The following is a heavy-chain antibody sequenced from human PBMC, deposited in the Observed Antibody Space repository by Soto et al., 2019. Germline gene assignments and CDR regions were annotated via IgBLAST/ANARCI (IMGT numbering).Heavy chain of an antibody. CDR2: IYYSGST. CDR1: GGSISSYY. Sequence: SETLSLTCTVSGGSISSYYWSWIRQPPGKGLEWIGYIYYSGSTNYNPSLKSRVTISVDRSKNQFSLKLSSVTAADTAVYYCARGLVVVAAFDYWGQGTLVTVSS. J-gene: IGHJ4*02. CDR3: ARGLVVVAAFDY. V-gene: IGHV4-59*12. D-gene: IGHD2-15*01.